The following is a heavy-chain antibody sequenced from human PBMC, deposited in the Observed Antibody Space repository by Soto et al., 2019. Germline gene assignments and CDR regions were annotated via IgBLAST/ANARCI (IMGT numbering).Heavy chain of an antibody. Sequence: QITLKESGPTLVKPTQTLTLTCTFSGVSLSTRGVGVGWIRQPPGMALECLALIYWDDDKRYSPSLRSRLTITKDTSKNPVVLTMTNMDPVDTATYSCAHRRDGDRPFDYWGQGTLVTVSS. CDR2: IYWDDDK. J-gene: IGHJ4*02. D-gene: IGHD4-17*01. CDR1: GVSLSTRGVG. V-gene: IGHV2-5*02. CDR3: AHRRDGDRPFDY.